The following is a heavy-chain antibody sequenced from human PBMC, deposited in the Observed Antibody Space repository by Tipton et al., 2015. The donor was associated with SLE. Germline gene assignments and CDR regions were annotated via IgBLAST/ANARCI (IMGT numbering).Heavy chain of an antibody. CDR3: ASLLYSGYDYGAFDI. D-gene: IGHD5-12*01. J-gene: IGHJ3*02. CDR2: IYHSGST. Sequence: TLSLTCAVSGYSISSGYYWGWIRQPPGKGLEWIGSIYHSGSTYYNPSLKSRVTISVDTSKNQFSLKLSSVTAADTAVYYCASLLYSGYDYGAFDIWGQRIMATVSS. V-gene: IGHV4-38-2*01. CDR1: GYSISSGYY.